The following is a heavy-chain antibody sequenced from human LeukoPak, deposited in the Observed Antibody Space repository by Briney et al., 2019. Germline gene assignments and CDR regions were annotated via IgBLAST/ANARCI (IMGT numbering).Heavy chain of an antibody. CDR2: IKSKSDGGTT. D-gene: IGHD4-17*01. V-gene: IGHV3-15*01. J-gene: IGHJ3*02. Sequence: GGSLRLSCAASGFTVSNAWMSWVRQAPGKGLEWVGRIKSKSDGGTTDFAAPVKGRFTISRDDSKNTLSLQINSLRTEDTAVDYCTVTNHDASHIWGQGTVVTVSS. CDR1: GFTVSNAW. CDR3: TVTNHDASHI.